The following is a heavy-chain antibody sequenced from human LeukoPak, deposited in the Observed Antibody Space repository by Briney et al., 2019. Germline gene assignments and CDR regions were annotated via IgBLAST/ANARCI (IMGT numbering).Heavy chain of an antibody. CDR1: GFTFSSYG. J-gene: IGHJ4*02. CDR3: ANLGGYSGYGLFY. D-gene: IGHD5-12*01. CDR2: ISGSGGST. V-gene: IGHV3-23*01. Sequence: GSLRLSCAASGFTFSSYGMSWVRQAPGKGLEWVSAISGSGGSTYYADSVKGRFTISRENSKNTLYLQMNSLRAEDTAVYYCANLGGYSGYGLFYWGQGTLVTVSS.